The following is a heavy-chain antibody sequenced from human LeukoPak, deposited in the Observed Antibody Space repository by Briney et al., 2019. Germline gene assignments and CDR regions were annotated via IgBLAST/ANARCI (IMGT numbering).Heavy chain of an antibody. D-gene: IGHD3-22*01. J-gene: IGHJ4*02. CDR2: ISNSGSTI. CDR3: ARDLYDSSGYYSNYFDY. CDR1: GFTFDRYS. Sequence: GGSLRLSCAASGFTFDRYSMNWVRQAPGKGLEWLSYISNSGSTIYYADSMKGRLTVSRDNAKNSLYLQMNSLRAEDTAVYYCARDLYDSSGYYSNYFDYWGQGTLVTVSS. V-gene: IGHV3-48*01.